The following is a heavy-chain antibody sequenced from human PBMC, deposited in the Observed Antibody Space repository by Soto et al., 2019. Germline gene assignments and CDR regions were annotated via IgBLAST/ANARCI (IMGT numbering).Heavy chain of an antibody. D-gene: IGHD2-21*02. J-gene: IGHJ4*02. CDR2: ISSSGSTI. CDR1: GFTFSDYY. Sequence: GGSLRLSCAASGFTFSDYYMSWIRQAPGKGLERVSYISSSGSTIYYADSVKGRVTISRDNAKNSLYLQMNSLRAEDTAVYYCARDLAYCGCYCYPIFDYWGQGTLVTVPS. CDR3: ARDLAYCGCYCYPIFDY. V-gene: IGHV3-11*01.